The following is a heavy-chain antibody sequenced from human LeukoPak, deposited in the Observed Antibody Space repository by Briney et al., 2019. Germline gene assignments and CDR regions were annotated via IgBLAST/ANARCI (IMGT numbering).Heavy chain of an antibody. CDR1: GFTFSSYE. D-gene: IGHD5-18*01. Sequence: GGSLRLSCAASGFTFSSYEMNWVRQAPGKGLEWVSAISGSSSNVYYAASVRGRFTISRDNAENSLYLQLNTMRAEDTAVYYCARGFRDAAMFLDYWGQGTLVTVSS. J-gene: IGHJ4*02. CDR2: ISGSSSNV. V-gene: IGHV3-48*03. CDR3: ARGFRDAAMFLDY.